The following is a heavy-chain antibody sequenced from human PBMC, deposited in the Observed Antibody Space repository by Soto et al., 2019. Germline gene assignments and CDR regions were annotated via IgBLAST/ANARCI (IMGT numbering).Heavy chain of an antibody. V-gene: IGHV4-59*01. CDR1: GGSISSYY. Sequence: SETLSLTCTVSGGSISSYYWSWIRQHPGKGLEWIGYIYYSGSTNYNPSLKSRVTISVDTSKNQFSLKLSSVTAADTAVYYCARGPLVYDYIWGSYPPLFDYWGQGTLVTVSS. D-gene: IGHD3-16*02. CDR3: ARGPLVYDYIWGSYPPLFDY. J-gene: IGHJ4*02. CDR2: IYYSGST.